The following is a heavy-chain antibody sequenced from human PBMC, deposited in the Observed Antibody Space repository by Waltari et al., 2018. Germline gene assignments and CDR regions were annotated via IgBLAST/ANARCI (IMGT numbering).Heavy chain of an antibody. D-gene: IGHD1-1*01. CDR3: ARDYNSLVDY. J-gene: IGHJ4*02. CDR1: GFIFRDYA. Sequence: QVHLVESGGGVVQPGKSLRLSCVASGFIFRDYAMHWVRQTPGKGLDWVALISYDGVEKWYADSLKGRFTISRDNSKSTLYLQIDSLRSEDTAVYYCARDYNSLVDYWGQGILVTVSS. CDR2: ISYDGVEK. V-gene: IGHV3-30*01.